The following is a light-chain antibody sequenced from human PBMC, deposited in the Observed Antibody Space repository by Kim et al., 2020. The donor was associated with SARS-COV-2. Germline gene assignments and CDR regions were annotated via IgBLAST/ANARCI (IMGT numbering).Light chain of an antibody. CDR1: KLGDKY. CDR3: QACDSSKVV. J-gene: IGLJ2*01. V-gene: IGLV3-1*01. Sequence: SYELTQPPSVSVSPGQTASITCSGEKLGDKYARWYQQKPGQSPVLVIYQDSKRPSGIPERISGSNSGNTATLTISGTQAMDEADYYCQACDSSKVVFGGG. CDR2: QDS.